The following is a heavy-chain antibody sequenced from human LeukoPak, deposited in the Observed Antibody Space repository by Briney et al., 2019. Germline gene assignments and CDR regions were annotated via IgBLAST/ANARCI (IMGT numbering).Heavy chain of an antibody. Sequence: ASVKVSRKASGYTFTSYDINWVRQATGQGLEWMGWMNPNSGNTGYAQKFQGRVTITRNTSISTAYMELSSLRSEDTAVYYCARGRHYYGSGSYYKWGYYYYMDVWGKGTTVTISS. J-gene: IGHJ6*03. CDR1: GYTFTSYD. D-gene: IGHD3-10*01. V-gene: IGHV1-8*03. CDR3: ARGRHYYGSGSYYKWGYYYYMDV. CDR2: MNPNSGNT.